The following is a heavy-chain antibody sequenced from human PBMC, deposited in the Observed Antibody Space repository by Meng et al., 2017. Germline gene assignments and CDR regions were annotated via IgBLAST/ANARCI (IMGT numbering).Heavy chain of an antibody. J-gene: IGHJ4*02. CDR1: GYTFTSYG. Sequence: QVQLGQTGAEVTKPGASVKVSCKASGYTFTSYGTSWVRQAPGQVLEWMGWISAYNGNTNYAQKLQGRVTMTTDTSTSTAYMELRSLRSDDTAVYYCAGVGYCSSTSCHQIDYWGQGTLVTVSS. V-gene: IGHV1-18*01. CDR3: AGVGYCSSTSCHQIDY. CDR2: ISAYNGNT. D-gene: IGHD2-2*01.